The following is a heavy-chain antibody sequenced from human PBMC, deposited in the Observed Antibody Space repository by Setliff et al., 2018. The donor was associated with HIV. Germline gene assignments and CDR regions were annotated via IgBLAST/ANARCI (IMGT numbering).Heavy chain of an antibody. Sequence: PSETLSLTCTVSGASINSGSHNWGWIRQPPGKGLEWIATLHYTGTTYYNPSLKSRVTISTDTYKNQFSLKLSSVTAADTAVYYCARRIQLRDSSGRSCWTFDIWGQGTMVTVSS. CDR3: ARRIQLRDSSGRSCWTFDI. J-gene: IGHJ3*02. CDR2: LHYTGTT. CDR1: GASINSGSHN. D-gene: IGHD2-15*01. V-gene: IGHV4-39*01.